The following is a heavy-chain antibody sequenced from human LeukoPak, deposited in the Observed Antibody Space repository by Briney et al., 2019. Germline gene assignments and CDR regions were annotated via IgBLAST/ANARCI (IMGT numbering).Heavy chain of an antibody. CDR3: ARDQGLTAPPPYGLDV. V-gene: IGHV1-69*04. J-gene: IGHJ6*02. Sequence: SVKVSCKTSGGTFSSSAITWVCQAPGQGLEWMGRIIPVLNITTYAQKFQGSVTITADTSTSTVYMELSSLRSEETAVYYCARDQGLTAPPPYGLDVWGQGTTVIVSS. CDR1: GGTFSSSA. CDR2: IIPVLNIT. D-gene: IGHD5-18*01.